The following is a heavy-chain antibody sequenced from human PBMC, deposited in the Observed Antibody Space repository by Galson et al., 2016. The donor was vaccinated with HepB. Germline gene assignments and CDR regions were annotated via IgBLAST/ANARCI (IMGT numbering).Heavy chain of an antibody. CDR3: ARAIAAAGNFDY. D-gene: IGHD6-13*01. CDR2: IYTGGST. CDR1: GFSVSSNF. Sequence: SLRLSCAASGFSVSSNFVSWVRQSPGKGLEWVSVIYTGGSTYYAASVKGRFTLSRDNSKNMLYLQMNSLRAEDTAVYYCARAIAAAGNFDYWGQGTLVTVSS. J-gene: IGHJ4*02. V-gene: IGHV3-53*01.